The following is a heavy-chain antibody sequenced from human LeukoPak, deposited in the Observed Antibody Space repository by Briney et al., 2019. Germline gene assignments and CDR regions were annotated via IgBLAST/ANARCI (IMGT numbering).Heavy chain of an antibody. Sequence: PSETLSLTCTVSGGSISNYYWTWIRQPPGKGLEWIGYIYYTGSTYYNPSLKSRVTISIDTSKNQFSLKLRSMTAADTAVYYCARGPTYTNSYDFWGQGTLVSVSS. CDR3: ARGPTYTNSYDF. J-gene: IGHJ5*01. V-gene: IGHV4-59*01. CDR2: IYYTGST. D-gene: IGHD4-11*01. CDR1: GGSISNYY.